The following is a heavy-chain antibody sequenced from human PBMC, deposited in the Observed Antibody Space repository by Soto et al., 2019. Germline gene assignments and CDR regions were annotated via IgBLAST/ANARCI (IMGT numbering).Heavy chain of an antibody. V-gene: IGHV4-31*03. D-gene: IGHD4-17*01. CDR3: AGTHYAGPFDVWFDP. CDR1: GGSISSGDYY. Sequence: QVQLQESGPGLVKPSQTLSLTCTVSGGSISSGDYYWSWIRQHPEKGLEWIGFIYYSGNTFSNPSLKSRLSISLDTSKSQFSLKLSSVTAADTAIYYCAGTHYAGPFDVWFDPWGQGALVTVSS. J-gene: IGHJ5*02. CDR2: IYYSGNT.